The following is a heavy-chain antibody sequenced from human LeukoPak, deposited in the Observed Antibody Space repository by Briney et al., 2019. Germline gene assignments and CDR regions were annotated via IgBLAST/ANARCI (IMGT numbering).Heavy chain of an antibody. CDR3: ARGSSSNSWYFDY. CDR2: TYYRSKWYN. Sequence: SQTLSLTCAISGDSVSSNSVAWNWIRQSPSRGLEWLGRTYYRSKWYNEYAVSVKSRIVINPDTSKNQFSLQLNSVTPEDTAVYYCARGSSSNSWYFDYWGQGTLVTVSS. D-gene: IGHD6-13*01. J-gene: IGHJ4*02. CDR1: GDSVSSNSVA. V-gene: IGHV6-1*01.